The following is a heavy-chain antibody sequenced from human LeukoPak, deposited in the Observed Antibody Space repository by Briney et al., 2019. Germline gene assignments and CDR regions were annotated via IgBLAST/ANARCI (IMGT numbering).Heavy chain of an antibody. J-gene: IGHJ4*02. V-gene: IGHV1-69*06. CDR1: GGTFSSYA. D-gene: IGHD1-20*01. CDR3: ASMNNWNDVFSYGY. CDR2: IIPIFGTA. Sequence: SVKVSCKASGGTFSSYAISWVRQAPGQGLEGMGGIIPIFGTANYAQKFQGRVTITADKSTSTAYMELSSLRSEDTAVYYCASMNNWNDVFSYGYWGQGTLVTVSS.